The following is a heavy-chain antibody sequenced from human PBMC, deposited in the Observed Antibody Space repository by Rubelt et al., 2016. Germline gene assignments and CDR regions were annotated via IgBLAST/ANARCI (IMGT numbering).Heavy chain of an antibody. CDR3: AVSGY. CDR1: GLTFSNYW. CDR2: ITQDGSER. J-gene: IGHJ4*02. V-gene: IGHV3-7*01. Sequence: EVQVGESGGGLVQPGGSLRLSCAASGLTFSNYWMAWVRQPPGKGLEWVATITQDGSERYYVDSVKGRFTISRDNAKNSLYLQMNSLRVEDTAIYYCAVSGYWGQGTLVTVSS. D-gene: IGHD2-8*02.